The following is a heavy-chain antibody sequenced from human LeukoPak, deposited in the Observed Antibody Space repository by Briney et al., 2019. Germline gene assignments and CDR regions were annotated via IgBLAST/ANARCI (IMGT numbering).Heavy chain of an antibody. D-gene: IGHD2-15*01. CDR3: ARGSPGDHCSGGSCYLEDWFDP. Sequence: ASVKVSCKASGYTFTSYGISWVRQAPGQGLEWMGWISAYNGNTNYAQKLQGRVTMTTDASTSTAYMELRSLRSDDTAVYYCARGSPGDHCSGGSCYLEDWFDPWGQGTLVTVSS. CDR1: GYTFTSYG. J-gene: IGHJ5*02. CDR2: ISAYNGNT. V-gene: IGHV1-18*01.